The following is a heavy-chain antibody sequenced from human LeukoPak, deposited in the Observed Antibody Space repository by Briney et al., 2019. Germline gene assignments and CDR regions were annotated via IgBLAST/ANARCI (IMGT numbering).Heavy chain of an antibody. CDR1: GGSISSSSYY. V-gene: IGHV4-31*03. CDR3: ARGFVYSDYGMDV. D-gene: IGHD2-21*01. Sequence: PSETLSLTCTVSGGSISSSSYYWSWIRQPPGKGLEWIGYIYYSGSTYYNPSLKSRVTISVDTSKNQFSLKLSSVTAADTAVYYCARGFVYSDYGMDVWGQGTTVTVSS. J-gene: IGHJ6*02. CDR2: IYYSGST.